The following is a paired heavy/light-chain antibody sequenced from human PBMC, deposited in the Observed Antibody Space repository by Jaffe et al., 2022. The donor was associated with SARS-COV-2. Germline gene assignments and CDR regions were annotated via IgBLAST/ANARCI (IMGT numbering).Light chain of an antibody. J-gene: IGKJ1*01. CDR2: GAS. Sequence: IVLTQSPGTLSLSPGERATLSCRASQSVSTYLAWYQQKRGQSPRLLIYGASTRATGIPDRFSGSGSGTDFTLTISRLEPADFAVYYCHQYGSSPWTFGQGTKVEI. CDR3: HQYGSSPWT. V-gene: IGKV3-20*01. CDR1: QSVSTY.
Heavy chain of an antibody. V-gene: IGHV5-51*01. J-gene: IGHJ3*02. D-gene: IGHD4-17*01. CDR1: GYSFPHYW. CDR3: ARPYGEYFWAFEI. CDR2: IYPGDSDT. Sequence: EVQLVQSGTEVKKPGESLKISCKASGYSFPHYWIGWVRQMPGKGLEWMGIIYPGDSDTRYNPAFQGQVTISADKSINTAYLQWTSLKVSDTAMYYCARPYGEYFWAFEIWGQGTMVTVSS.